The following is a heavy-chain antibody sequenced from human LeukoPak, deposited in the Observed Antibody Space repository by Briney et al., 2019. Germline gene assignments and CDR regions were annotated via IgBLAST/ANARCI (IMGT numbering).Heavy chain of an antibody. J-gene: IGHJ6*03. D-gene: IGHD3-9*01. CDR2: ISSSSSYI. CDR3: ARANDNYYYYYMDV. V-gene: IGHV3-21*01. Sequence: GGSLRLSCAASGFTFSSYSMNWVRQAPGKGLEWVSSISSSSSYIYYVDSVKGRFTISRDNAKKSLYLQMNSLRAEDTAVYYCARANDNYYYYYMDVWGKGTTVTISS. CDR1: GFTFSSYS.